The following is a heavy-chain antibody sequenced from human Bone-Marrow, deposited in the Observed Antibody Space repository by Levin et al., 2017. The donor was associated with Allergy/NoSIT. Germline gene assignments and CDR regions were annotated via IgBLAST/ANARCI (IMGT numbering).Heavy chain of an antibody. V-gene: IGHV1-69*13. CDR3: ARSYSSGNWFDP. J-gene: IGHJ5*02. D-gene: IGHD6-25*01. CDR1: GGTFSSYA. CDR2: IIPIFGTA. Sequence: ASVKVSCKASGGTFSSYAISWVRQAPGQGLEWMGGIIPIFGTANYAQKFQGRVTITADESTSTAYMELSSLRSEDTAVYYCARSYSSGNWFDPWGQGTLVTVSS.